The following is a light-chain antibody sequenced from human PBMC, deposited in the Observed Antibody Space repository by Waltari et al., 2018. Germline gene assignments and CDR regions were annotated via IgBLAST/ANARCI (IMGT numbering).Light chain of an antibody. V-gene: IGLV2-23*02. Sequence: QSALTQPASISGSPGQSITISCAGTISDVGSFNLVSWYQHHPGKAPKLMIFEVSQRPSGMSDRFSGSKSGNTASLTISGLQAEDEANYYCCSYARSKVGLCGGGTKLTVL. J-gene: IGLJ3*02. CDR1: ISDVGSFNL. CDR2: EVS. CDR3: CSYARSKVGL.